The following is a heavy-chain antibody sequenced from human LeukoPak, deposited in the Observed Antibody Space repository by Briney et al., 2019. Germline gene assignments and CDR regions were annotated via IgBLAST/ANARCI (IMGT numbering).Heavy chain of an antibody. V-gene: IGHV3-23*01. CDR3: ARCYDFWSGFTLISPSCSFDI. CDR2: ISGSGGST. Sequence: GGSLRLSCAASGFTFSSYAMSWVRQAPGKGLEWVSAISGSGGSTYYADSVKGRFTISRDNSKNTLYLQMNSLRAEDTAVYYCARCYDFWSGFTLISPSCSFDIRGQGTMVTVSS. J-gene: IGHJ3*02. D-gene: IGHD3-3*01. CDR1: GFTFSSYA.